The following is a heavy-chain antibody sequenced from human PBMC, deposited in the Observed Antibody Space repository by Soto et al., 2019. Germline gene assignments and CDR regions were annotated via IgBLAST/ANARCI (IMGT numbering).Heavy chain of an antibody. CDR1: GFTFDDYA. CDR2: ISWNSGSI. D-gene: IGHD3-16*01. Sequence: EVQLVESGGGLVQPGRSLRLSCAASGFTFDDYAMHWVRQAPGKGLEWVSGISWNSGSIGYADSVKGRFTISRDNAKNSLYLQMNSLRAEDTALYYCAKDISGRGSYYYYYGMDVWGLGTTVTVSS. CDR3: AKDISGRGSYYYYYGMDV. J-gene: IGHJ6*02. V-gene: IGHV3-9*01.